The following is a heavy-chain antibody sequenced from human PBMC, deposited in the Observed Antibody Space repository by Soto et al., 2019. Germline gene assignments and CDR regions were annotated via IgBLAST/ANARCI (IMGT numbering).Heavy chain of an antibody. CDR3: AREIRAVVDTAMVPSPSLTD. Sequence: GESLKISCAASGFTFSSYGMHWVRQAPGKGLEWVAVIWYDGSNKYYADSVKGRFNIPRDNSKNTLYLQMNSLRAEETAVYYCAREIRAVVDTAMVPSPSLTDWGQGTLVTVSS. V-gene: IGHV3-33*01. CDR1: GFTFSSYG. D-gene: IGHD5-18*01. CDR2: IWYDGSNK. J-gene: IGHJ4*02.